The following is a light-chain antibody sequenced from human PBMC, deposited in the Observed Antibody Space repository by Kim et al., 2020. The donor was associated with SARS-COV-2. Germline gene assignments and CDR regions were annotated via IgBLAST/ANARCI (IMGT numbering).Light chain of an antibody. CDR1: SRDVGSYNL. CDR3: CSYVV. J-gene: IGLJ2*01. V-gene: IGLV2-23*02. CDR2: EVS. Sequence: QSALTQPASVSGSPGQSITISCTGTSRDVGSYNLVSWYQQHPGKAPKLMIYEVSKRPSGVSNRFSGSKSGNTASLTISGHQAEDEADYYCCSYVVFGGGTQLTVL.